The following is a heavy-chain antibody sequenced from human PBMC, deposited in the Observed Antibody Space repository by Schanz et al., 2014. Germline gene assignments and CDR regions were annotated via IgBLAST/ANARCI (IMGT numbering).Heavy chain of an antibody. CDR3: ARGTDTAMEHRPFDY. Sequence: QVQLEQSGAEVKKPGSSVKVSCKASGGTFSSFGINWVRQAPGQGLEWMGRIIPSLGLAKYEQKFQDKVTITADTSTTTAYMELSGLRSEDTAVYFCARGTDTAMEHRPFDYWGQGTLVTGSS. CDR1: GGTFSSFG. D-gene: IGHD5-18*01. CDR2: IIPSLGLA. J-gene: IGHJ4*02. V-gene: IGHV1-69*04.